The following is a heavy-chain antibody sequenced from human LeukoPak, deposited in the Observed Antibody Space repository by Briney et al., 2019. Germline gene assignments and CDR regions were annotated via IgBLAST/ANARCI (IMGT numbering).Heavy chain of an antibody. J-gene: IGHJ4*02. V-gene: IGHV3-30-3*01. CDR3: ARAILEGVDTAMLPVY. CDR1: GFTFSSYA. CDR2: ISYDGSNK. Sequence: PGRSLRLSCAASGFTFSSYAMHWVRQAPGKGLEWVAVISYDGSNKYYADSVKGRFTISRDNSKNTLYLQMNSLRAEDTAVYYCARAILEGVDTAMLPVYGGGRTLVSVSS. D-gene: IGHD5-18*01.